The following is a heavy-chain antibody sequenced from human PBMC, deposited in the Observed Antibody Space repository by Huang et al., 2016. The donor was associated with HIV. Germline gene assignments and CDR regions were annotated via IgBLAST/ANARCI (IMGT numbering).Heavy chain of an antibody. CDR1: GFIFGDFD. Sequence: EVQVVESGGGLEQPGRSLRLSCKGSGFIFGDFDINWFRQPPGKGREWGGVIRDKASGLTARRAPSVKDRFSFSRDDSQNTAYLQMDTLQIEDTAIYYCSPSGNDYYYYYMDVWGKGTMVTVSS. J-gene: IGHJ6*03. CDR2: IRDKASGLTA. CDR3: SPSGNDYYYYYMDV. D-gene: IGHD6-25*01. V-gene: IGHV3-49*03.